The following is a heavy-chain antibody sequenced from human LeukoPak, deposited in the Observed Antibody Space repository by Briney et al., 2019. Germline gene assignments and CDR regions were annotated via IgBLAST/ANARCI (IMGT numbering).Heavy chain of an antibody. CDR1: GFTFSSYA. Sequence: PGGSLRLSCAASGFTFSSYAMSWVRQTPGKGLEWVSAISGGGSSTYYADSVKGRFTISRDNSKNTLYLQMNSLRAEDTAVYYCAVLGGGIKHWYAFDYWGQGTLVTVSS. CDR3: AVLGGGIKHWYAFDY. D-gene: IGHD3-16*01. J-gene: IGHJ4*02. V-gene: IGHV3-23*01. CDR2: ISGGGSST.